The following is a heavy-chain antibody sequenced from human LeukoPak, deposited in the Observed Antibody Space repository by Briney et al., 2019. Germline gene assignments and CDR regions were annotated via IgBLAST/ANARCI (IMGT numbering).Heavy chain of an antibody. CDR2: ISSSSSYI. J-gene: IGHJ3*02. CDR1: GFTFSSYS. D-gene: IGHD1-1*01. V-gene: IGHV3-21*01. CDR3: ARGQGWNPEAVTNAFDI. Sequence: GGSLRLSCAASGFTFSSYSMNWVRQAPGKGLEWVSSISSSSSYIYYADSVKGRFTISRDNAKNSLYLQMNSLRAEDTAVYYCARGQGWNPEAVTNAFDIWGQGTTVTVSS.